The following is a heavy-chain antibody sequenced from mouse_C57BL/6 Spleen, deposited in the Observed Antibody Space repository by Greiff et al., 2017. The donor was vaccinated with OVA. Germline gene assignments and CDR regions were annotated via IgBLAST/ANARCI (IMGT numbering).Heavy chain of an antibody. V-gene: IGHV10-1*01. CDR1: GFSFNTYA. D-gene: IGHD1-1*01. Sequence: EVQLVESGGGLVQPKGSLKLSCAASGFSFNTYAMNWVRQAPGKGLEWVARIRSKSNNYATYYADSVKDRFTISRDDSESMLYLQMNNLKTEDTAMYYCVRRGGYYGAMDYWGQGTSVTVSS. CDR3: VRRGGYYGAMDY. J-gene: IGHJ4*01. CDR2: IRSKSNNYAT.